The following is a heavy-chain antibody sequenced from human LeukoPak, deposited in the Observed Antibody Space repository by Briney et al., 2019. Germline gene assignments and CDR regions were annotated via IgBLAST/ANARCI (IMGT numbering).Heavy chain of an antibody. CDR1: GGSISSSNYY. Sequence: SETLSLTCTVSGGSISSSNYYWGWVRQPPGKGLEWIGIIYYGGTTYYNPSLKSRITISVDTSRHQFSLKLSSVTAADTAVCYCTRRPVVGAALRTYYFDYWGQGALVTVSS. CDR3: TRRPVVGAALRTYYFDY. V-gene: IGHV4-39*01. CDR2: IYYGGTT. J-gene: IGHJ4*02. D-gene: IGHD1-26*01.